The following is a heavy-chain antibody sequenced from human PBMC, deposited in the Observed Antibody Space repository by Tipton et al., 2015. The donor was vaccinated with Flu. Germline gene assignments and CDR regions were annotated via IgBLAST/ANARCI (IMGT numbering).Heavy chain of an antibody. Sequence: TLSLTCTVSSGSIRSINYFCAWIRQPPGKGLELIGSIYPSGTTYYNPSLKSRVTISADTSKSQFSLMLRSVTAADTAVYYCARLSYYDVDLKNFYFDHWGQGALVTVSS. CDR1: SGSIRSINYF. J-gene: IGHJ4*02. CDR2: IYPSGTT. V-gene: IGHV4-39*01. CDR3: ARLSYYDVDLKNFYFDH. D-gene: IGHD3-10*02.